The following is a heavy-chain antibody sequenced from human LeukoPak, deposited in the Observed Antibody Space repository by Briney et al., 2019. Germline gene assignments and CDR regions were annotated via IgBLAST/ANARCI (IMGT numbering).Heavy chain of an antibody. D-gene: IGHD5-18*01. CDR1: GFTFSDYN. CDR2: ISRSGSTK. CDR3: AKRGYTYGGHFDY. J-gene: IGHJ4*02. V-gene: IGHV3-11*01. Sequence: GGSLRLSCAASGFTFSDYNMRWIRQAPGKGLEWVSSISRSGSTKYYADSVKGRFTISRDNAKNSLFLQMNSLRAEDTAVYYCAKRGYTYGGHFDYWGQGALVTVSS.